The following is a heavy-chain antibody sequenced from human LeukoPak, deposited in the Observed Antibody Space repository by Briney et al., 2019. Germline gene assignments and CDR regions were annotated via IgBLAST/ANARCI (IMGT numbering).Heavy chain of an antibody. J-gene: IGHJ4*02. V-gene: IGHV3-30*18. CDR3: AKAHLLDWLLPFDY. Sequence: SGRSLRLSCAASEFTFSSYAMHWVRQAPGKGLEWVALVSNDGGDKYYAGSVKGRFTISRDNSKNTLYLQMNSLRGEDTGVYYCAKAHLLDWLLPFDYWGQGTLVTVSS. CDR2: VSNDGGDK. D-gene: IGHD3/OR15-3a*01. CDR1: EFTFSSYA.